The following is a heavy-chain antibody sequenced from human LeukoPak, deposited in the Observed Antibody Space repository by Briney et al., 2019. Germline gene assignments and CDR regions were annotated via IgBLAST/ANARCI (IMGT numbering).Heavy chain of an antibody. CDR3: ARGNVDIVAGGDY. CDR1: GFTFSSYS. J-gene: IGHJ4*02. Sequence: PGGSLRLSCAASGFTFSSYSMNWVRQAPGKGLEWVSYISSSSSTIYYADSVKGRFTISRDNAKNSLYLQMNSLRAEDTAVYYCARGNVDIVAGGDYWGQGTLVTVSS. CDR2: ISSSSSTI. V-gene: IGHV3-48*01. D-gene: IGHD5-12*01.